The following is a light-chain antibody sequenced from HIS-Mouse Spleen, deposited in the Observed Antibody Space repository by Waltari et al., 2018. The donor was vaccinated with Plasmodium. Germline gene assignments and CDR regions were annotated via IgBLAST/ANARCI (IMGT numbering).Light chain of an antibody. Sequence: QSVLTQPPSASGTPGQRVTISCSGSSSNIGSNTVNWYQQLPGTAPKLLIYSNNRRPSGVPGLFSGSKSGTSASLAISGLQSEDEADYYCAAWDDSLNGPVFGGGTKLTVL. V-gene: IGLV1-44*01. J-gene: IGLJ2*01. CDR3: AAWDDSLNGPV. CDR1: SSNIGSNT. CDR2: SNN.